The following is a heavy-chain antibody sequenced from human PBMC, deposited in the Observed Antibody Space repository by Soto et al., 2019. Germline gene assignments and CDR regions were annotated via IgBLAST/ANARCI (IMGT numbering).Heavy chain of an antibody. D-gene: IGHD5-12*01. CDR1: GFTFSSYS. Sequence: GGSLRLSCAASGFTFSSYSMNWVRQAPGKGLEWVSSISSSSSYIYYADSVKGRFTISRDNAKNSLYLQMNSLRAEDTAVYYCARDPGYSGYDDYYYYGMDVWGQGTTVTVSS. CDR2: ISSSSSYI. V-gene: IGHV3-21*01. J-gene: IGHJ6*02. CDR3: ARDPGYSGYDDYYYYGMDV.